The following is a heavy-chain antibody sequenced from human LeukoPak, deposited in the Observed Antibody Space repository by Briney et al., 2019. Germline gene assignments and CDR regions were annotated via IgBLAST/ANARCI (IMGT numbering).Heavy chain of an antibody. CDR2: ISDNGGDT. CDR3: GKDWKLDY. D-gene: IGHD1-1*01. V-gene: IGHV3-23*01. CDR1: GFTFNNYA. Sequence: GGSLRLSCAASGFTFNNYAMSWVRQAPGKGLEWVSAISDNGGDTKYAGSVKGRFTISRDNSKNTLYLQMNSLRAEDTAIYYCGKDWKLDYWGQGTLVTVSS. J-gene: IGHJ4*02.